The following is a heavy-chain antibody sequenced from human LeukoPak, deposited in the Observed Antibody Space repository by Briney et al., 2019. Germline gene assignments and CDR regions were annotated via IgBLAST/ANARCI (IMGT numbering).Heavy chain of an antibody. J-gene: IGHJ6*02. V-gene: IGHV4-34*01. D-gene: IGHD6-19*01. Sequence: SETLSLTCAVYGGSFRGYYWSWIRQPPGKGLEWIGEINHSGSTNYNPSLKSRVTISVDTSKNQFSLKLSSVTAADTAVYYCARLNSSGWKPSYYYYGMDVWGQGTTVTVSS. CDR1: GGSFRGYY. CDR2: INHSGST. CDR3: ARLNSSGWKPSYYYYGMDV.